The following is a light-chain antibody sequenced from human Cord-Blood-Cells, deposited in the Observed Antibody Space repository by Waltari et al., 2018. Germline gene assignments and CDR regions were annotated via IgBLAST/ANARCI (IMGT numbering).Light chain of an antibody. CDR2: DAS. CDR1: QSVSSY. Sequence: EIVLTQSPATMPLSPGERATLSCRASQSVSSYLAWYQQKPGQAPRLLIYDASNRATGIPARFSGSGSETDFTLTISSLEPEDFAVYYCQQRSNWLNFGGGTKVEIK. V-gene: IGKV3-11*01. J-gene: IGKJ4*01. CDR3: QQRSNWLN.